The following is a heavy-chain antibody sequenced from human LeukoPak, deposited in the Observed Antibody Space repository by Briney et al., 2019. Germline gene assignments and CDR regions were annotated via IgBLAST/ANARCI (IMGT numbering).Heavy chain of an antibody. CDR1: GFTFSDYY. V-gene: IGHV3-33*08. Sequence: PGGSLRLSCAASGFTFSDYYMSWIRQAPGKGLEWVAVIWYDGSNKNYVDSVKGRFTISRDNSKNTLYLQMNSLRAEDTAVYYCARLGIAVAGNFDYWGQGTLVTVSS. J-gene: IGHJ4*02. D-gene: IGHD6-19*01. CDR2: IWYDGSNK. CDR3: ARLGIAVAGNFDY.